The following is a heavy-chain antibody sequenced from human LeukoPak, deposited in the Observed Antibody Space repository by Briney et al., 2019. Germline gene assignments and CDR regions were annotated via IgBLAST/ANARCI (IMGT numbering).Heavy chain of an antibody. CDR2: ISGSGGNT. Sequence: PGGSLRLSCAASGFTFSDYAMSWVRQAPGKGLQLVSRISGSGGNTYYADSVKGRFTISRDNSKNTLYLQMNSLRAEDTAVYYCARDERQFDYWGQGTLVTVSS. V-gene: IGHV3-23*01. J-gene: IGHJ4*02. CDR3: ARDERQFDY. CDR1: GFTFSDYA.